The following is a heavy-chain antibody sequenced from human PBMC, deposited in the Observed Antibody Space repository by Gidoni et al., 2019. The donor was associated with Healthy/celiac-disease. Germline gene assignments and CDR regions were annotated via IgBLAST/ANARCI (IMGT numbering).Heavy chain of an antibody. D-gene: IGHD6-19*01. CDR2: IKQDGSEK. Sequence: EVQLVESGGGLVQPGGSLRLSCAASGFTFSSYWMSWVRQAPGKGLQWLANIKQDGSEKDYADAVKARFTISRDNAKNSLYLQMNSLRAEDTAVYYCAREGLAVAGTDYWGQGTLVTVSS. CDR3: AREGLAVAGTDY. J-gene: IGHJ4*02. V-gene: IGHV3-7*01. CDR1: GFTFSSYW.